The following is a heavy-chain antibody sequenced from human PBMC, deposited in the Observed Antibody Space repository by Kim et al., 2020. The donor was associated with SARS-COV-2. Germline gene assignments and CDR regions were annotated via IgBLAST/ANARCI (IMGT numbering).Heavy chain of an antibody. J-gene: IGHJ6*03. CDR1: GGSFSGYY. CDR2: INHSGST. Sequence: SETLSLTCAVYGGSFSGYYWSWIRQPPGKGLEWIGEINHSGSTNYNPSLKSRVTISVDTSKNQFSLKLSSVTAADTAVYYCARGRKLRGNYYYYMDVWGKGTTVTVSS. D-gene: IGHD1-26*01. V-gene: IGHV4-34*01. CDR3: ARGRKLRGNYYYYMDV.